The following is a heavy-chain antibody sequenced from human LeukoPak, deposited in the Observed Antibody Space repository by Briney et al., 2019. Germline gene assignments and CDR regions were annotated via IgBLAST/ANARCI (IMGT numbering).Heavy chain of an antibody. Sequence: GASVKVSCKASGYTFTGYYMHWVRQAPGQGLEWMGWINPNSGGTNYAQKFQGRVTMTRDTSISTAYMELSRLRSDDTAVYYCAKGCSGGSCYYNYYFDYWGQGTLVTVSS. CDR2: INPNSGGT. CDR1: GYTFTGYY. CDR3: AKGCSGGSCYYNYYFDY. J-gene: IGHJ4*02. V-gene: IGHV1-2*02. D-gene: IGHD2-15*01.